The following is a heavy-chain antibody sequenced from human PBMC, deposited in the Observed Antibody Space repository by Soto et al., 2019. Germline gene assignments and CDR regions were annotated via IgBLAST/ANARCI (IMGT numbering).Heavy chain of an antibody. CDR2: IYNSGTT. CDR3: AREPISTPRGVTQVDP. D-gene: IGHD3-10*01. V-gene: IGHV4-31*03. Sequence: PSETLSLTCTVSGVSIGSGDYSWSWIRQHPGKGPEWIGYIYNSGTTFYNPSLGSRVTMSLDAAKNHFSLELRSVTVADTAVYYCAREPISTPRGVTQVDPWGQGTQVTVSS. CDR1: GVSIGSGDYS. J-gene: IGHJ5*02.